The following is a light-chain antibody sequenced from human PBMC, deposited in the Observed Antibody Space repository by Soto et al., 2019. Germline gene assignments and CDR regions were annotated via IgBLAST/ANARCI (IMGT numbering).Light chain of an antibody. J-gene: IGKJ1*01. CDR2: GAS. CDR1: QSVSSNY. CDR3: QQYGNSPWT. Sequence: EIVLTQSPGTLSLSPGERATLSCRASQSVSSNYLAWCQQKPGQAPRLLIYGASSRATGIPDRFSGSGSGTDLTLTISRLEPEDFAVYYGQQYGNSPWTFGQGTKVEIK. V-gene: IGKV3-20*01.